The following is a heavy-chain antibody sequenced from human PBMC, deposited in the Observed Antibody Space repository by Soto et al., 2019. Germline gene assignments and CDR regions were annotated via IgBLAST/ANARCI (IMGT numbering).Heavy chain of an antibody. J-gene: IGHJ5*02. V-gene: IGHV4-31*03. D-gene: IGHD2-15*01. CDR3: ASTPGSGGYCSGGSCTKRAFGWFDP. CDR2: IYYSGST. Sequence: QVQLQESGPGLVKPSQTLSLTCTVSGGSISSGGYYWSWIRQHPGKGLEWIGSIYYSGSTYYNPSLKSRVTLSVDTSKHQFSLTLGYVTDADTAVYYCASTPGSGGYCSGGSCTKRAFGWFDPWGQGTLVTVSS. CDR1: GGSISSGGYY.